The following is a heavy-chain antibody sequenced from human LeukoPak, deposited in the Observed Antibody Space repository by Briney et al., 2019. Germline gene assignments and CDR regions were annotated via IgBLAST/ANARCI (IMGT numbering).Heavy chain of an antibody. J-gene: IGHJ4*02. D-gene: IGHD3-10*01. Sequence: GSLRLSCAASGFTFSSYAMSWVRQAPGKGLEWVSAISGSGGSTYYADSVKGRFTISRDNSKNTLYLQMNSLRAEGTAVYYCAKDKSYYYDSGSYGLDYWGQGTQVTVSS. CDR1: GFTFSSYA. CDR2: ISGSGGST. V-gene: IGHV3-23*01. CDR3: AKDKSYYYDSGSYGLDY.